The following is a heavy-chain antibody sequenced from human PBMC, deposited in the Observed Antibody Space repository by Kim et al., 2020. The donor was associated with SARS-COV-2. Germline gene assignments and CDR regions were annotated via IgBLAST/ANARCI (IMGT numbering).Heavy chain of an antibody. CDR3: ARGDIVVVTLDY. D-gene: IGHD2-21*02. J-gene: IGHJ4*02. CDR2: INHSGST. V-gene: IGHV4-34*01. Sequence: SETLSLTCAVYGGSFSGYYWSWIRQPPGKGLEWIGEINHSGSTNYNPSLKSRVTISVDTSKNQFSLKLSSVTAADTAVYYCARGDIVVVTLDYWGQGTLVTVSS. CDR1: GGSFSGYY.